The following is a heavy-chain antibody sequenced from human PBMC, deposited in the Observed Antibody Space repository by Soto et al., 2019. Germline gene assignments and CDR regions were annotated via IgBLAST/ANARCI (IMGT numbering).Heavy chain of an antibody. Sequence: QVQLVQSGAEVKKPGASVKVSCKASGYTFTSYYMHWVRQAPGQGLEWMGIINPSGGSTSYAQKYQGRVTMTRDTNTNTVYMELSSLRSEDTAVYYFGRPLLAINPSRDMSYYYYGMDVWGQVPTVTVSS. D-gene: IGHD5-12*01. CDR1: GYTFTSYY. J-gene: IGHJ6*02. CDR2: INPSGGST. CDR3: GRPLLAINPSRDMSYYYYGMDV. V-gene: IGHV1-46*01.